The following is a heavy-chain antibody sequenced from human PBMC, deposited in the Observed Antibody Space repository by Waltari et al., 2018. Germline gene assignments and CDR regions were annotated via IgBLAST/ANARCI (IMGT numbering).Heavy chain of an antibody. J-gene: IGHJ4*02. CDR3: TKDGTPNGIFEMDY. D-gene: IGHD3-9*01. Sequence: EVQLLESGGGLVQPGGSLRLSCIGSGFAFNIYSIIWVRQAPGKGLEWVAGIYGYASVTIYSDSVKGRFSIFRDNSRNTAYLQLNRLRDDDTAVYYCTKDGTPNGIFEMDYWGQGTLVTVSS. CDR1: GFAFNIYS. V-gene: IGHV3-23*03. CDR2: IYGYASVT.